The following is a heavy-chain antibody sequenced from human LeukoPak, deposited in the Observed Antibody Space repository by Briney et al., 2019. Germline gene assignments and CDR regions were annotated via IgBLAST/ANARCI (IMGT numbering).Heavy chain of an antibody. J-gene: IGHJ4*02. V-gene: IGHV3-30-3*02. CDR3: AKPGMRAVVPAMSTLDY. CDR1: GFTFNSYP. D-gene: IGHD4-23*01. CDR2: ISYDGSDK. Sequence: GGSLRLSCAASGFTFNSYPMHWVRQAPGKGLEWVALISYDGSDKYYADSVRGRFTISRDNSKNTLYLQMNSLRAEDTAVYFCAKPGMRAVVPAMSTLDYWGQGTLVTVSS.